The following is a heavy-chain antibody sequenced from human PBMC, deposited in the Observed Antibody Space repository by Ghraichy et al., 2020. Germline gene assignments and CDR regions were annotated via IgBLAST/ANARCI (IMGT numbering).Heavy chain of an antibody. CDR2: INHSGST. CDR3: ARVIREWSGYSDY. CDR1: GGSFSGYY. D-gene: IGHD3-3*01. J-gene: IGHJ4*02. Sequence: SETLSLTCSVYGGSFSGYYWSWIRQPPGKGLEWIGEINHSGSTNYNPSLKSRVTISVDTSKNQFSLKLSSVTAADTAVYYCARVIREWSGYSDYWGQGTLVTVSS. V-gene: IGHV4-34*01.